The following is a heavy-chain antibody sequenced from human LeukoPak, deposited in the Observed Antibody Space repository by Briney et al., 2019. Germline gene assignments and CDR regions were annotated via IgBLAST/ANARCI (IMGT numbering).Heavy chain of an antibody. J-gene: IGHJ4*02. D-gene: IGHD4-23*01. Sequence: GGSLTLSWALSGLTLSTYTMNWVRQAPGKGLGWVSYISSSGTNIYYADSVKGRFPITRDNAKNSLYLQMNNLRAEDTAMYYCARDGDYGGTDFDSWGQGTLVTVSS. CDR2: ISSSGTNI. CDR1: GLTLSTYT. CDR3: ARDGDYGGTDFDS. V-gene: IGHV3-21*01.